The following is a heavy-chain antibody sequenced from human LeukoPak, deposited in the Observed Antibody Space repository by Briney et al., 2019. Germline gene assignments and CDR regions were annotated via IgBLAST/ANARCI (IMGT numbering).Heavy chain of an antibody. CDR1: GFTFSSYG. Sequence: PGGSLRLSCAASGFTFSSYGMSWVRQAPGKGLEWVSGINDNGGTSTWYADSVKGRFTISRDNSKSTLYLQMNSLRAEDTAVYYCAKEGVQIPSDWYFDLWGRGTLVTVSS. D-gene: IGHD1-26*01. V-gene: IGHV3-23*01. J-gene: IGHJ2*01. CDR3: AKEGVQIPSDWYFDL. CDR2: INDNGGTST.